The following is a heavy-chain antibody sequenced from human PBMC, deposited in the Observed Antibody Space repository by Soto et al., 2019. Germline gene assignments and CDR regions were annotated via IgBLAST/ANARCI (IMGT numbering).Heavy chain of an antibody. CDR1: GYSFAGYW. CDR2: IDPSDSQT. V-gene: IGHV5-10-1*01. Sequence: GESLKISCKGSGYSFAGYWITWVRQKPGKGLEWMGRIDPSDSQTYYSPSFRGHVTISVTKSITTVFLQWSSLRASDTAMYYCARQIYDSDTGPNFQYYFDSWGQGT. D-gene: IGHD3-22*01. J-gene: IGHJ4*02. CDR3: ARQIYDSDTGPNFQYYFDS.